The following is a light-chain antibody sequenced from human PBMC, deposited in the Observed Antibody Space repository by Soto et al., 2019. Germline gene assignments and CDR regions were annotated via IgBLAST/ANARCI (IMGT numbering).Light chain of an antibody. CDR1: QSVSSSY. J-gene: IGKJ1*01. Sequence: EIVLTQSPGTLSLSPGERATLSCRASQSVSSSYLAWYQQQPGQAPRPLIYGASSRATGIPDRFRGSGSGTDFPLTISRLEPEDFAVYYCQQYGSSPWTFGQGTKVDIK. V-gene: IGKV3-20*01. CDR2: GAS. CDR3: QQYGSSPWT.